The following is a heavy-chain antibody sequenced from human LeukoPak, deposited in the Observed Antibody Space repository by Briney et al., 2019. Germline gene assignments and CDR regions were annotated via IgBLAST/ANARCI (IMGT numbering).Heavy chain of an antibody. CDR1: GGSISSGTYY. Sequence: SETLSLTCTLSGGSISSGTYYWAWIRQPPGTGLEWIGSIYDNGRTYYKPSLKSRVTISVDTSKNQFSLKLSTITAADAAIYYCARHSGYDSRYFDYSGQGTLVAVSS. V-gene: IGHV4-39*01. J-gene: IGHJ4*02. CDR3: ARHSGYDSRYFDY. CDR2: IYDNGRT. D-gene: IGHD5-12*01.